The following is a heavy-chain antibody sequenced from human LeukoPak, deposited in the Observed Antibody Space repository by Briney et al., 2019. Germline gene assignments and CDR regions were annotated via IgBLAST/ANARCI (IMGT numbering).Heavy chain of an antibody. D-gene: IGHD3-22*01. CDR1: EYTFIGYY. J-gene: IGHJ4*02. CDR3: ARGGHYDSSGYPLDY. V-gene: IGHV1-18*04. CDR2: ISAYNGNT. Sequence: ASVKVSCKASEYTFIGYYLHWVRQAPGQGLEWMGWISAYNGNTNYAQKLQGRVTMTTDTSTSTAYMELRSLRSDDTAVYYCARGGHYDSSGYPLDYWGQGTLVTVSS.